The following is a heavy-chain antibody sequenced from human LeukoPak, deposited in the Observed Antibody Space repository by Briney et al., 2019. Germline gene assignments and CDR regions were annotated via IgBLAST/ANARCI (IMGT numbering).Heavy chain of an antibody. D-gene: IGHD2-21*01. J-gene: IGHJ2*01. Sequence: SETLSLTCTVSGGSMSSYYWTWIRQPAGKGLEWIGRIYSSGSTIYSPALESRLTMSVDKIKSRIYLKLNSVTAADTAVYYCARQGRGTSTYNWYFDLWGRGTLITVSS. V-gene: IGHV4-4*07. CDR2: IYSSGST. CDR1: GGSMSSYY. CDR3: ARQGRGTSTYNWYFDL.